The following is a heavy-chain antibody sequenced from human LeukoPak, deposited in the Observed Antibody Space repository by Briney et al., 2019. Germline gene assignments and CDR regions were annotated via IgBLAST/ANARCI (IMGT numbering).Heavy chain of an antibody. Sequence: GSLRLSCAASGFTFSSYAMSWVRQAPGKELEWVXAISGSGGSTYYADSVKGRFTISRDNSKNTLYLQMNSLRAEDTAVYYCAKDDDSSGFGYFDYWGQGTLVTVSS. J-gene: IGHJ4*02. CDR3: AKDDDSSGFGYFDY. V-gene: IGHV3-23*01. CDR1: GFTFSSYA. D-gene: IGHD3-22*01. CDR2: ISGSGGST.